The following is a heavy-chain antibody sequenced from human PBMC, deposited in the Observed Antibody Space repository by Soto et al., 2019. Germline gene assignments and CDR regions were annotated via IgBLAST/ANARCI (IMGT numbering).Heavy chain of an antibody. V-gene: IGHV3-30*18. CDR3: AKGVVAATDWFDP. CDR1: GFTFSSYG. CDR2: ISYDGSNK. Sequence: GGSLRLSCAASGFTFSSYGMHWVRQAPGKGLEWVAVISYDGSNKYYADSVKGRFTISRDNSKNTLYLQMNSLRAEDTAVYYCAKGVVAATDWFDPWGQGTLVTVSS. D-gene: IGHD2-15*01. J-gene: IGHJ5*02.